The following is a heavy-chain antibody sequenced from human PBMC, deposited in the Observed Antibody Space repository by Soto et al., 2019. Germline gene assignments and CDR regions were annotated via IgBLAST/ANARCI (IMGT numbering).Heavy chain of an antibody. CDR1: GYSISSGYY. V-gene: IGHV4-38-2*02. CDR3: ARDPGASDAFDI. CDR2: IYHSGST. D-gene: IGHD1-26*01. J-gene: IGHJ3*02. Sequence: ETLSLTCAVSGYSISSGYYWGWIRQPPGKGLEWIGSIYHSGSTYYNPSLKSRVTISVDTSKNQFSLKLSSVTAADTAVYYCARDPGASDAFDIWGQGTMVTVSS.